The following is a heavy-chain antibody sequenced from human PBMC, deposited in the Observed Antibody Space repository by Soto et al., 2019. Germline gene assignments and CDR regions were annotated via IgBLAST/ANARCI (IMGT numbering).Heavy chain of an antibody. V-gene: IGHV1-8*01. CDR2: MNPNSGNT. CDR3: ARGHRVVAATHLSYYFDY. Sequence: ASVKVSCKASGYTFTSYDINWVRQATGQGLEWMGWMNPNSGNTGYAQKFQGRVTMTRNTSISTAYMELSSLRSEDTAVYYCARGHRVVAATHLSYYFDYWGQGTLVTVS. CDR1: GYTFTSYD. D-gene: IGHD2-15*01. J-gene: IGHJ4*02.